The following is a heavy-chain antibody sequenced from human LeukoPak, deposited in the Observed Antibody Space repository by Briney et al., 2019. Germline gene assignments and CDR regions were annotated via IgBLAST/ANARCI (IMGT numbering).Heavy chain of an antibody. V-gene: IGHV4-34*01. CDR3: ARSLRAITMVRGVISWFDP. CDR2: INHSGST. Sequence: PSETLSLTCAVYGGSFSGYYWSWIRQPPGKGLEWIGEINHSGSTNYNPSLKSRVTISVDTSKNQFSLKLSSVTAADTAVYYCARSLRAITMVRGVISWFDPWAREPWSPSPQ. D-gene: IGHD3-10*01. CDR1: GGSFSGYY. J-gene: IGHJ5*02.